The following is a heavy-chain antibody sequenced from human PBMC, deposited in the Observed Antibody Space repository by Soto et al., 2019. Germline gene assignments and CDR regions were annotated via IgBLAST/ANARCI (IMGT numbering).Heavy chain of an antibody. CDR1: GFSLSTRGVG. CDR3: IRVLWFGELF. CDR2: IYWDDDK. D-gene: IGHD3-10*01. V-gene: IGHV2-5*02. J-gene: IGHJ4*02. Sequence: QITLKESGPTLVKPTQTLTLTCTFSGFSLSTRGVGVGWIRQTPGKALEWLALIYWDDDKRYSPSLKSRLTITKDTSKDQVLLVMSNMDHVDTATYYCIRVLWFGELFWGQGTLVPVSS.